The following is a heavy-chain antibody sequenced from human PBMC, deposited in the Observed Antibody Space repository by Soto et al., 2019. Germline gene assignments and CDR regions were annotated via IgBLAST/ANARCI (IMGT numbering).Heavy chain of an antibody. CDR1: GYTFTSYD. J-gene: IGHJ6*02. CDR3: ARRLRLAFDSSGYRGGYGLDV. CDR2: MNPNSGNT. D-gene: IGHD3-22*01. V-gene: IGHV1-8*01. Sequence: QVQLVQSGAEVKKPGASVKVSCKASGYTFTSYDINWVRQATGQGLEWMGWMNPNSGNTGYAQKFQGRVTMTRNTSISTAYMELSSLRSEDTAVYYCARRLRLAFDSSGYRGGYGLDVWGQGTTVTVSS.